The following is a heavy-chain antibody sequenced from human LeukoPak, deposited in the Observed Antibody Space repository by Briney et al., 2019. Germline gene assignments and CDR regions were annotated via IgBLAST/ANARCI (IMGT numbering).Heavy chain of an antibody. Sequence: PLETLSLTRTVSGGSISSSSYHWCWIRQPPGKGLEWIGSIHNSGSTYYNPSLKSRVTISVDTSKNQFSLKLSSVTAADTAVHYCARLTPFAVDVWGKGTTVTVSS. V-gene: IGHV4-39*01. J-gene: IGHJ6*04. CDR1: GGSISSSSYH. D-gene: IGHD2-15*01. CDR2: IHNSGST. CDR3: ARLTPFAVDV.